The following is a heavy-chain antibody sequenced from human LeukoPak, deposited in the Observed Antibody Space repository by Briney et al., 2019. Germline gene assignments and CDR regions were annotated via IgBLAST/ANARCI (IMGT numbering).Heavy chain of an antibody. CDR2: IYTSGST. CDR3: ASIAVAGTRGYYYGMDV. Sequence: SETLSLTCTVSGGSISSYYWSWIRQPAGKGLEWIGRIYTSGSTNYNPSLKSRVTMSVDTSKSQFSLKLSSVTAADTAVYYCASIAVAGTRGYYYGMDVWGQGTTVTVSS. J-gene: IGHJ6*02. CDR1: GGSISSYY. D-gene: IGHD6-19*01. V-gene: IGHV4-4*07.